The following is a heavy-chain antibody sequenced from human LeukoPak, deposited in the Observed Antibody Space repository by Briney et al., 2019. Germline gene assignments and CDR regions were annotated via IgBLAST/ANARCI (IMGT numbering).Heavy chain of an antibody. CDR1: GFTFSSYW. V-gene: IGHV3-30*02. Sequence: GGSLRLSCAASGFTFSSYWMHWVRQAPGKGLEWVAFIRYDGSNKYYADSVKGRFTISRDSSKNTLYLQMNSLSAEDTAVYYCAKDGRFYNILTGYYKERKPFDYWGQGILVTVSS. CDR3: AKDGRFYNILTGYYKERKPFDY. CDR2: IRYDGSNK. D-gene: IGHD3-9*01. J-gene: IGHJ4*02.